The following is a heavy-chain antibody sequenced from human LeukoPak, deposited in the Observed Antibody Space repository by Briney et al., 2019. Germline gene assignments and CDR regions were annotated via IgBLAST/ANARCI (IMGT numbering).Heavy chain of an antibody. J-gene: IGHJ4*02. V-gene: IGHV1-8*01. Sequence: ASVKVSCKXSGYTFTSYDINWVRQATGQGLEWMGWMNPNSGNTGYAQKFQGRVTMTRNTSISTAYMELSSLRSEDTAVYYCARGGYTEDYFDYWGQGTLVTVSS. CDR3: ARGGYTEDYFDY. D-gene: IGHD5-24*01. CDR2: MNPNSGNT. CDR1: GYTFTSYD.